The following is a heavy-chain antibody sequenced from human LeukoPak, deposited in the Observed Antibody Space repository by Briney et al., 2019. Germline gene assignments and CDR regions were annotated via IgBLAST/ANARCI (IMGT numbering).Heavy chain of an antibody. CDR2: IDNSGST. Sequence: SQTLSLTCTVSGGSISSSYWSWVRQPPGKGLEWIGYIDNSGSTNYNPSLKSRVTISLDTPKSRFSLKLSSVTAADMAVYYCARAPLYSGGSGWSIYYFYAMDVWGQGTTVTVSS. CDR1: GGSISSSY. D-gene: IGHD6-19*01. CDR3: ARAPLYSGGSGWSIYYFYAMDV. J-gene: IGHJ6*02. V-gene: IGHV4-59*01.